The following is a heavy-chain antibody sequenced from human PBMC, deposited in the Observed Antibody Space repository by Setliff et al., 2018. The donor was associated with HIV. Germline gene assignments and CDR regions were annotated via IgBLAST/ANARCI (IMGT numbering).Heavy chain of an antibody. CDR1: GGSFSGYY. D-gene: IGHD3-22*01. CDR3: ARLRESLKVGFVFDF. CDR2: INHSGST. J-gene: IGHJ3*01. Sequence: SETLSLTCAVYGGSFSGYYWSWIRQPPGKGLEWIGEINHSGSTNYNPSLKSRVTISVDTSKNQFSLKLSSVTAADTAVYYCARLRESLKVGFVFDFWGQGTKVTVSS. V-gene: IGHV4-34*01.